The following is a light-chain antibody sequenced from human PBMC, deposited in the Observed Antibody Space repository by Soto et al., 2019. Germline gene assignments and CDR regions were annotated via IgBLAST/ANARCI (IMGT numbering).Light chain of an antibody. CDR3: QQYGSSPRT. V-gene: IGKV3-20*01. CDR2: GAS. CDR1: QSVKTF. Sequence: EIVLTQSPATLSLSAGERATLSCRASQSVKTFLVWYQQRPGQAPRLLIYGASTRATGIPARFSGSGSGTEFTLTISRLEPEDFAVYYCQQYGSSPRTFGQGTKVDI. J-gene: IGKJ1*01.